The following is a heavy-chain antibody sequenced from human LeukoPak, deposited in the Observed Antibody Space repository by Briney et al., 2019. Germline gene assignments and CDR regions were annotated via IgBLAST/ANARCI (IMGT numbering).Heavy chain of an antibody. V-gene: IGHV1-2*02. CDR2: INPNSGGT. CDR1: GYTFIGYY. Sequence: GASVKVSCKASGYTFIGYYMHWVRQAPGQGLEWMGWINPNSGGTNSPQKFQGRVTMTRDTSISTAYMELSRLRSDDTAVYYCARALGSGGSGSYYNDYWGQGTLVTVSS. D-gene: IGHD3-10*01. CDR3: ARALGSGGSGSYYNDY. J-gene: IGHJ4*02.